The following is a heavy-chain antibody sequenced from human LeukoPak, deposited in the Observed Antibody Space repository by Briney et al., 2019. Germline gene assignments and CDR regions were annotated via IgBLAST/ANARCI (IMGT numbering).Heavy chain of an antibody. CDR3: ARTTVTTLILYWYFDL. CDR2: TYYRSKWYN. V-gene: IGHV6-1*01. Sequence: SQTLSLTCAISGDSVSSNSAAWNWIRQSPSRGLEWLGRTYYRSKWYNDYAVSVKSRITINPDTSKNQFSLQPNSVTPEDTAVYYCARTTVTTLILYWYFDLWGRGTLVTVSS. CDR1: GDSVSSNSAA. J-gene: IGHJ2*01. D-gene: IGHD4-17*01.